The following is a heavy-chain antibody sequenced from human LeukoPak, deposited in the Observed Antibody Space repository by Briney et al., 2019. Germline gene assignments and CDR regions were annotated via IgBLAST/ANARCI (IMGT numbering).Heavy chain of an antibody. Sequence: KFQGRVTITRDTSASTAYMELSSLRSEDTAVYYCATVAWFGELSSFDPWGQGTLVTVSS. CDR3: ATVAWFGELSSFDP. J-gene: IGHJ5*02. D-gene: IGHD3-10*01. V-gene: IGHV1-3*01.